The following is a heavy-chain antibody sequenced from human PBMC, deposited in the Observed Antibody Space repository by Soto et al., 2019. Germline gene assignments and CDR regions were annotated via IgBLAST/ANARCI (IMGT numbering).Heavy chain of an antibody. Sequence: GGSLRLSCAASGFTFSNYWMSWVRQAPGKGLEWVANIKRDGSEKYYVDSVKGRFTISRDNAKNSLFLQMNSLRAEDTAVYYCARASGRGDSWGQGTLVTVSS. CDR2: IKRDGSEK. CDR1: GFTFSNYW. J-gene: IGHJ4*02. CDR3: ARASGRGDS. V-gene: IGHV3-7*01.